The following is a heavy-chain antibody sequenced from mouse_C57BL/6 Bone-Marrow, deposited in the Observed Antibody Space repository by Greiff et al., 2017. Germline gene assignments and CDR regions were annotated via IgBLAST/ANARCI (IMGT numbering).Heavy chain of an antibody. Sequence: QVTLKESGPGLLQPSQPLSLPCSFSGFSLSTFGMGVGWIRQPSGKGLEWLAHIWWGDDKYYHPALKSQLTISKDTSQNQVFLKISNGDTADTATDYCARMYYYGSKDYFDYWGQGTTLTVSS. CDR2: IWWGDDK. CDR3: ARMYYYGSKDYFDY. CDR1: GFSLSTFGMG. J-gene: IGHJ2*01. V-gene: IGHV8-8*01. D-gene: IGHD1-1*01.